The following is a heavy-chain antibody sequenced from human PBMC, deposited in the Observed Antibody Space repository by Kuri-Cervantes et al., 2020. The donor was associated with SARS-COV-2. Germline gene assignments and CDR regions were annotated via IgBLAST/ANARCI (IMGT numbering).Heavy chain of an antibody. Sequence: SQALSLTCSVHGWSFRGFYWSWIRQPPGKGLGWIGEINHSGSANYNPSLKSRVTISVDMSKNQFSLKLSSVTAADTGVYYCARASTTIYGVLIALFSSNAFGIWGQGTMVTVSS. J-gene: IGHJ3*02. CDR3: ARASTTIYGVLIALFSSNAFGI. D-gene: IGHD3-3*01. CDR1: GWSFRGFY. CDR2: INHSGSA. V-gene: IGHV4-34*01.